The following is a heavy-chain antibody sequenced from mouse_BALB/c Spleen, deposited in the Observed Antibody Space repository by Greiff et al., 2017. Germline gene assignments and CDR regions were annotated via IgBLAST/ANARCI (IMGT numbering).Heavy chain of an antibody. CDR3: ARDGGYRYHYCDY. J-gene: IGHJ2*01. CDR1: GFTFSDYY. V-gene: IGHV5-4*02. D-gene: IGHD2-14*01. CDR2: ISDGGSYT. Sequence: EVKLVESGGGLVKPGGSLKLSCAASGFTFSDYYMYWVRQTPEKRLEWVATISDGGSYTYYPDSVKGRFTISRDNAKNNLYLQMSSLKSEDTAMYYCARDGGYRYHYCDYWGQGTTLTVSS.